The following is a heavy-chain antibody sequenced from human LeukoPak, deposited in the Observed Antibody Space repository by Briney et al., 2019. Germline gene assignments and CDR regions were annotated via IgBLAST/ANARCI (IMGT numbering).Heavy chain of an antibody. CDR3: AKAYGDYLYYFDY. D-gene: IGHD4-17*01. CDR1: GFTFSSYA. CDR2: ISGSGGST. J-gene: IGHJ4*02. Sequence: GGSLRLSCAASGFTFSSYAMSWVRQAPGKGLEWVSAISGSGGSTFYADSVKGRFTISRDNSKNTLYLQMNSLRAEDTAVYYCAKAYGDYLYYFDYRGQGTLVTVSS. V-gene: IGHV3-23*01.